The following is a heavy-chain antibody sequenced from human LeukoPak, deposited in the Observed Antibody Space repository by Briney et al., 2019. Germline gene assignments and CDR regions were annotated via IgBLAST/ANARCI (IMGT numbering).Heavy chain of an antibody. J-gene: IGHJ4*02. CDR3: AREVSYCSGSCSFFDY. CDR1: GGSISSYY. Sequence: PSETLSLTCTVSGGSISSYYWSWIRQPAGKGLEWIGRIYTSGSTNYNPSLKSRVTMSVDTSKNQFSLKLSSVTAADTAVYYCAREVSYCSGSCSFFDYWGQGTLVTVSS. V-gene: IGHV4-4*07. D-gene: IGHD2-15*01. CDR2: IYTSGST.